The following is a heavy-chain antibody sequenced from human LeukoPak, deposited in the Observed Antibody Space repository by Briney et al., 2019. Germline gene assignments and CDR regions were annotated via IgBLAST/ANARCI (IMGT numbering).Heavy chain of an antibody. CDR3: ARHARYRSGEDWFDP. CDR2: TSYSEGT. D-gene: IGHD3-10*01. CDR1: GGSISSYY. J-gene: IGHJ5*02. V-gene: IGHV4-59*08. Sequence: SETLSLTCTVSGGSISSYYWSWIRQPAGKGLEWIGSTSYSEGTHYNPSLKSRLIMNIDTSKNQFSLKLSSVTAADTALYYCARHARYRSGEDWFDPWGQGTLVTVSS.